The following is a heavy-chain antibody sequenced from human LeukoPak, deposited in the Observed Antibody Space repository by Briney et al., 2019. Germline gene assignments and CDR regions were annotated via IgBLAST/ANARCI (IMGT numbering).Heavy chain of an antibody. V-gene: IGHV3-64*01. Sequence: GGSLRFSCAASGFTFSSYAMHWVRQAPGKGLEYVSAISSNGGSTYYANSVKGRFTISRDNSKNTLYLQMGSLRAEDMAVYYCVREGSYYWGQGTLVTVSS. CDR3: VREGSYY. D-gene: IGHD1-26*01. J-gene: IGHJ4*02. CDR2: ISSNGGST. CDR1: GFTFSSYA.